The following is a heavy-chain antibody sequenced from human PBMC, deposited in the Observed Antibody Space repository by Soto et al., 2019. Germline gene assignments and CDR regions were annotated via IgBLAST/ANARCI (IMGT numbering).Heavy chain of an antibody. CDR1: GYALTMQA. Sequence: SGYALTMQACHWVCHAPGQRLEWMGWVDTGNGNTKYSQKFQGRVTISRDTFAKIVDMELSSLRSEDTAVYYCAPDRKCDLSRVEAPTDAHFDKWGQRTQGPVSS. V-gene: IGHV1-3*04. D-gene: IGHD2-21*01. CDR2: VDTGNGNT. J-gene: IGHJ4*02. CDR3: APDRKCDLSRVEAPTDAHFDK.